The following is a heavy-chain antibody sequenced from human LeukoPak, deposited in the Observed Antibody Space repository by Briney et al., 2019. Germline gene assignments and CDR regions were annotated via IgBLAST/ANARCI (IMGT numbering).Heavy chain of an antibody. CDR1: GFTFSDYY. Sequence: PGGSLRLSCAASGFTFSDYYMSWIRQAPGKGLEWVSYISSSGSTIYYADSVKGRFIISRDNAKNSLHLQMNSLRAEDTAVYYCARYPVAARPGYFDYWGQGTLVTVSS. D-gene: IGHD6-6*01. CDR3: ARYPVAARPGYFDY. J-gene: IGHJ4*02. V-gene: IGHV3-11*01. CDR2: ISSSGSTI.